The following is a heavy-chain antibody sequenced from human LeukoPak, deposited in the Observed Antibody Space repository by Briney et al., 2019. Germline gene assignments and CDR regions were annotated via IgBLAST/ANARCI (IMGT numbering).Heavy chain of an antibody. CDR3: AAVGAVAGTLTYYYCGMDV. J-gene: IGHJ6*02. CDR2: IVVGSGNT. CDR1: GFTFTSSA. Sequence: SVKVSCKASGFTFTSSAMQWVRQARGQRLEWIGWIVVGSGNTNYAQKFQERVTITRDMSTSTAYMELSSLRSEDTAVYYCAAVGAVAGTLTYYYCGMDVWGQGTTVTVSS. D-gene: IGHD6-19*01. V-gene: IGHV1-58*02.